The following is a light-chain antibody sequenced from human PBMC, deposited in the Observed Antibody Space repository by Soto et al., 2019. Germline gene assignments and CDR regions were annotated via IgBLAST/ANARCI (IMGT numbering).Light chain of an antibody. CDR1: SSDVGGYNY. CDR2: EVS. Sequence: QSVLTQPASVSGSPGQSITISCTGTSSDVGGYNYVSWYQQHPGKAPKLMIYEVSNRPSGVSNRFSGSKSGNTASLTISGRQAEDEADFYCSSYTSSSTGYVFGTGTKLTVL. J-gene: IGLJ1*01. V-gene: IGLV2-14*01. CDR3: SSYTSSSTGYV.